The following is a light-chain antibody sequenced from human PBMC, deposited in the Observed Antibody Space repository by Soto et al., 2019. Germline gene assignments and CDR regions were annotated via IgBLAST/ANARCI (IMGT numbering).Light chain of an antibody. CDR1: SSNIGSDY. CDR3: GTWDNSLSAWV. Sequence: QSVLTQPPSLSAAPGQKVTISCSGSSSNIGSDYVSWYQQFPGTAPRLLIYDNTKRPSGIPDRFSGSKSGASATPGITGLQTADEADYYCGTWDNSLSAWVSGGGTKVTVL. V-gene: IGLV1-51*01. J-gene: IGLJ3*02. CDR2: DNT.